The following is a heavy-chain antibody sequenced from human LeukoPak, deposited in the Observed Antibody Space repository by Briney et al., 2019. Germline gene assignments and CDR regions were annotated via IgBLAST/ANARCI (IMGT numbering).Heavy chain of an antibody. CDR3: ASTVGKTYYFDY. J-gene: IGHJ4*02. Sequence: PGGSLRLSCAASGFTFSSYEMNWVRQAPGKGLEWVSYISSSGSTIYYADSVKGRFTISRDNAKNSLYLQMNSLRAEDTAVYYCASTVGKTYYFDYWGQGTLVTVSS. D-gene: IGHD1-26*01. CDR2: ISSSGSTI. CDR1: GFTFSSYE. V-gene: IGHV3-48*03.